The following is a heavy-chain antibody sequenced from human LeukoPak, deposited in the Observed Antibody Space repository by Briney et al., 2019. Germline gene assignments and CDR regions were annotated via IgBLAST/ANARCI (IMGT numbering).Heavy chain of an antibody. CDR3: ARDENERLAEGYHFDY. D-gene: IGHD3-16*02. CDR2: INPSGGST. V-gene: IGHV1-46*01. CDR1: GYTFTRFY. J-gene: IGHJ4*02. Sequence: ASVKVSCKASGYTFTRFYMHWVRQAPGQGLEWMGIINPSGGSTSYAQKFQGRVTMTRDTSTSTVYMELSSLRSEDTAVYYCARDENERLAEGYHFDYWGQGTLVTVSS.